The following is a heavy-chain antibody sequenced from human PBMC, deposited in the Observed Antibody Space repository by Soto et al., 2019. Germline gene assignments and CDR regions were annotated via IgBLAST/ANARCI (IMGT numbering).Heavy chain of an antibody. CDR2: MNAKSGDT. CDR1: GYTFSDFD. J-gene: IGHJ6*02. V-gene: IGHV1-8*01. D-gene: IGHD3-16*01. Sequence: QAHLEQSGAEVKRPGASVTVSCKASGYTFSDFDINWLRQAAGQGPEWMGWMNAKSGDTFSAQRFQGKFSMPWDTSLNTAYMEVGSLTSDDAAIYYCARGNPFNYAGFDVWGQGTTVAVSS. CDR3: ARGNPFNYAGFDV.